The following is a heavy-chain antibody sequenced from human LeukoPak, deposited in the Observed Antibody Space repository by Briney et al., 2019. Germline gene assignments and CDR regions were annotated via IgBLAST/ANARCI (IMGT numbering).Heavy chain of an antibody. CDR3: ARVLSSSSYYYYYMGV. J-gene: IGHJ6*03. CDR2: ISNFITYI. Sequence: GGSLRLSCAASGFTFSTYSMNWVRQAPGKGLEWVSSISNFITYIYYADSVKGRFTISRDNAKNSLYLQMNSLRAEDTAVYYCARVLSSSSYYYYYMGVWGKGITVTVSS. V-gene: IGHV3-21*01. CDR1: GFTFSTYS. D-gene: IGHD6-6*01.